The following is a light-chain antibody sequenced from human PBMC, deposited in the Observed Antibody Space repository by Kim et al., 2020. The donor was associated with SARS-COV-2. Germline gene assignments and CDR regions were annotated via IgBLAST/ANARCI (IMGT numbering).Light chain of an antibody. J-gene: IGLJ2*01. V-gene: IGLV3-19*01. CDR3: NSRDNSGYYVV. CDR1: GLRVYY. CDR2: GKN. Sequence: SSELTQDPAVSVALGQTVTITCQGDGLRVYYASWYQQKPGQAPLLVMYGKNSRPSGIPDRFSGSSSGNTASLTITGAQAEDEADYYCNSRDNSGYYVVFGGGTKLTVL.